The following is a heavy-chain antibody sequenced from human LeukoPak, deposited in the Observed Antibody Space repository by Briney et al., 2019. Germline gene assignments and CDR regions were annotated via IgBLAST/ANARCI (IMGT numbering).Heavy chain of an antibody. Sequence: ASVKVSCKASGYTFTGYYMHWVRQAPGQGLEWMEWINPNSGGTNYAQKFQGRVTMTRDTSISTAYMELSRLRSDDTAVYYCARVRQPWAIVVVVATQGDSAFDIWGQGTMVTVSS. J-gene: IGHJ3*02. CDR1: GYTFTGYY. V-gene: IGHV1-2*02. CDR2: INPNSGGT. D-gene: IGHD2-15*01. CDR3: ARVRQPWAIVVVVATQGDSAFDI.